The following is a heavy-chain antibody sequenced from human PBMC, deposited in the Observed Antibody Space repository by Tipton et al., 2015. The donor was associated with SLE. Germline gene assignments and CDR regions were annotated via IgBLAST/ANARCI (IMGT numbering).Heavy chain of an antibody. CDR1: GGSMSNYY. V-gene: IGHV4-59*01. Sequence: TLSLTCTVSGGSMSNYYWNWIRQAPGKGLEWIGYVSYIETTNYNPSFKSRLTISIDTSKNQFFLKLSSVTTADTALYYCARSSGGMVVVGDSWGRGTLVSVSS. J-gene: IGHJ4*02. CDR2: VSYIETT. D-gene: IGHD2-15*01. CDR3: ARSSGGMVVVGDS.